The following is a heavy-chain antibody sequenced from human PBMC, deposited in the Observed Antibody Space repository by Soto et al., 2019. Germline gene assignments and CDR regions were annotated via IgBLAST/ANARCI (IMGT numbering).Heavy chain of an antibody. CDR3: ERDRISEVYDFDT. D-gene: IGHD1-20*01. CDR2: IYYSGST. V-gene: IGHV4-31*03. CDR1: VFSVSSVSYY. J-gene: IGHJ3*02. Sequence: SDTLSLTCTFSVFSVSSVSYYLTLIRQRPGKGLEWIGYIYYSGSTYYSPSLKSRLSISLDTSKNQFSLRLSSVTSAETAMYYWERDRISEVYDFDTWCQGTMVTVSS.